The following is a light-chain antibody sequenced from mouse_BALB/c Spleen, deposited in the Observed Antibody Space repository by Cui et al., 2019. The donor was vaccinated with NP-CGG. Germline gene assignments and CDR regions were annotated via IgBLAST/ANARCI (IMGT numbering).Light chain of an antibody. CDR1: TGAVTTNNF. J-gene: IGLJ1*01. Sequence: QAVVTQESALTTSPGETVTLTCRSSTGAVTTNNFANWVQEKPDHLFTGLIVGTNDRAPGGPARFSGSLIGDKAALTITGAQTEDEAIYFCALWYSNHWVFGGGTKLTVL. CDR2: GTN. CDR3: ALWYSNHWV. V-gene: IGLV1*01.